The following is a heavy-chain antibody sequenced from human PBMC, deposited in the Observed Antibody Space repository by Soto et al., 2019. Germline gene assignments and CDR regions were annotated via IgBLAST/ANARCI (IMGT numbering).Heavy chain of an antibody. J-gene: IGHJ5*01. CDR2: IKRLTDGATT. V-gene: IGHV3-15*01. CDR3: TSDLPDNWFDP. CDR1: GITFGNVW. D-gene: IGHD3-22*01. Sequence: GRSLRVSSEVSGITFGNVWMNCVRHATGKGLEWVARIKRLTDGATTDYAAPVRGRFTISRDDSKNVLYLQMNGLKSEDTGVYFCTSDLPDNWFDPWGRGIQVTVSS.